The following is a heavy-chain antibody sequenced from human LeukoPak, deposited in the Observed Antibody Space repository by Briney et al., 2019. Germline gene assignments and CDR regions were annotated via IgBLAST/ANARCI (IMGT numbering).Heavy chain of an antibody. J-gene: IGHJ3*02. CDR1: GFTSSSYA. D-gene: IGHD4-17*01. CDR3: ARDGPKATVTTLEVLDAFDI. V-gene: IGHV3-7*05. Sequence: GGSLRLSCAVSGFTSSSYAMSWVRQAPGKGLEWVANIKQGGSEKYYVDSVKGRFTISRDNAKNSLYLQMNSLRAEDTAVYYCARDGPKATVTTLEVLDAFDIWGQGTMVTVSS. CDR2: IKQGGSEK.